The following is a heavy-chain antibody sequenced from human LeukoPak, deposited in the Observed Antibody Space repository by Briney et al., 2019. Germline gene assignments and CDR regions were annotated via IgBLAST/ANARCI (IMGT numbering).Heavy chain of an antibody. CDR3: ARDLRWYFLFDY. V-gene: IGHV3-30*04. Sequence: PGGSLRLSCAASGFTFSSYAMHWVRQAPGKGLEWVAVISYDGSNKYYADSVKGRFTISRDNSKNTLYLQTNSLRAEDTAVYYCARDLRWYFLFDYWGQGTLVTVSS. CDR2: ISYDGSNK. D-gene: IGHD6-13*01. J-gene: IGHJ4*02. CDR1: GFTFSSYA.